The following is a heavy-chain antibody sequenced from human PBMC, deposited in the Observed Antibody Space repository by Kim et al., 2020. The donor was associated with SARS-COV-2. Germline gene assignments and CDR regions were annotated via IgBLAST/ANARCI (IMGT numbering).Heavy chain of an antibody. CDR1: GGTFSSYA. D-gene: IGHD3-22*01. CDR2: IIPIFGTA. V-gene: IGHV1-69*13. J-gene: IGHJ3*02. CDR3: ARWGENSDYYDSSGPDAFDI. Sequence: SVKVSCKASGGTFSSYAISWVRQAPGQGLEWMGGIIPIFGTANYAQKFQGRVTITADESTSTAYMELSSLRSEDTDVYYCARWGENSDYYDSSGPDAFDIWGQGTMVTVSS.